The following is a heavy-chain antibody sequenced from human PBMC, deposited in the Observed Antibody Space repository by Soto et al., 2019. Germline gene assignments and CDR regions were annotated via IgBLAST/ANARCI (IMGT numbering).Heavy chain of an antibody. D-gene: IGHD6-13*01. J-gene: IGHJ4*02. CDR3: ARARWFSRSWYYDY. Sequence: PGGSLRLSCAASGFTFSSYWMSWVRQAPGKGLEWVANIKQDGSEKYYVDSVKGRFTISRDNAKNSLYLQMNSLRAEDTAVYYCARARWFSRSWYYDYWGQGTLVTVSS. V-gene: IGHV3-7*05. CDR1: GFTFSSYW. CDR2: IKQDGSEK.